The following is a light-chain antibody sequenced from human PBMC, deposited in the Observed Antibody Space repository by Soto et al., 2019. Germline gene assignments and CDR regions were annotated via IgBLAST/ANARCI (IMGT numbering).Light chain of an antibody. CDR3: CSYAGSYPLV. CDR2: DVS. J-gene: IGLJ1*01. CDR1: SSDDGGYNY. Sequence: SVLTQPRSGSGSPVQSVTISCTGTSSDDGGYNYVSWYQQHPGRAPKLMIYDVSKWPSGVPDRFSGSKSGNTASLTISGLQSEDEADYYCCSYAGSYPLVFGTGTKVTVL. V-gene: IGLV2-11*01.